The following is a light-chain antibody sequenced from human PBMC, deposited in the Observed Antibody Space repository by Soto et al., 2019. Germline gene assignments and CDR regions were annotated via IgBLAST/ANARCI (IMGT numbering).Light chain of an antibody. J-gene: IGLJ1*01. CDR1: SSDVGAYNY. CDR3: SSYAGSNNFNV. V-gene: IGLV2-8*01. CDR2: EVS. Sequence: QSALTQPPSASGSPGQSVTISCTGTSSDVGAYNYVSWYQQHPGKAPKLMIYEVSERPSGVPDRFSGSKSGNTASLTVSGLQAEDEADYYCSSYAGSNNFNVFGTGTKVTVL.